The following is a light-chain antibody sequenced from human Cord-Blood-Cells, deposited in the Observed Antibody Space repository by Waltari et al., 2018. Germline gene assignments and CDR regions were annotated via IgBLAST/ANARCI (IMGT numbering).Light chain of an antibody. CDR2: AAS. V-gene: IGKV1-39*01. CDR3: QQSYSTPGT. J-gene: IGKJ5*01. CDR1: QSISSY. Sequence: DIQMTQSPSSLSASVGDRVTITCRASQSISSYLNWYQQKPGKAPKLLIYAASSLQSGVPSRFSGSGSGTDFTLTISSLQPEDFATYYCQQSYSTPGTFGQG.